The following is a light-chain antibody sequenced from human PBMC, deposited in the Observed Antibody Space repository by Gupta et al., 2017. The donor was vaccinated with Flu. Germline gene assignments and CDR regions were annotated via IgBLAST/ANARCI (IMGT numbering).Light chain of an antibody. J-gene: IGLJ3*02. CDR2: KDS. CDR3: YSAADNNLGV. CDR1: VLAKKY. V-gene: IGLV3-27*01. Sequence: PGQTARITCSGDVLAKKYARWFQQKPGQAPVLVIYKDSERPSGIPERFSGSSSGTTVTLTISGAQVEDEADYYCYSAADNNLGVFGGGTKLTVL.